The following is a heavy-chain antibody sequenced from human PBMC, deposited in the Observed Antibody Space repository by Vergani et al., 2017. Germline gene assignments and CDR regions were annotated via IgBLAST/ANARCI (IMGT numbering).Heavy chain of an antibody. J-gene: IGHJ6*03. D-gene: IGHD6-6*01. CDR2: IYYSGST. V-gene: IGHV4-59*01. CDR3: ASNIAVSSSSGWAKYYYYMDV. Sequence: QVQLQESGPGLVKPSETLSLTCTVSGGSISSYYWSWIRQPPGKGLEWIGYIYYSGSTNYNPSLKSRVTISVDTSKNQFSLKLSSVTAADTAVYYCASNIAVSSSSGWAKYYYYMDVWGKGP. CDR1: GGSISSYY.